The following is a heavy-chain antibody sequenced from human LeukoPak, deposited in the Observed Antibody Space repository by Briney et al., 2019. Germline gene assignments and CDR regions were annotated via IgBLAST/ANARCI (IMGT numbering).Heavy chain of an antibody. CDR3: ARAAVAGLSDY. CDR1: GGSISSYY. J-gene: IGHJ4*02. D-gene: IGHD6-19*01. Sequence: PSETLSLTCTVPGGSISSYYWSWIRQPPGKGLEWIGYIYYSGSTNYNPSLKSRVTISVDTSKNQFSLKLSSVTAADTAVYYCARAAVAGLSDYWGQGTLVTVSS. V-gene: IGHV4-59*01. CDR2: IYYSGST.